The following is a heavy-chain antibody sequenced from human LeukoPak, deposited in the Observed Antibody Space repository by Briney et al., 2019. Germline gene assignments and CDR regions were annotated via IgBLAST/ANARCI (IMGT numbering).Heavy chain of an antibody. CDR1: GGTFSSYA. Sequence: SVTVSCKASGGTFSSYAISWVRQAPGQGLEWMGGIIPIFGTANYAQKFQGRVTITADESTSTAYMELSSLRSEDTAVYYCASEAAAGTLSAFYWGQGTLVTVSS. J-gene: IGHJ4*02. D-gene: IGHD6-13*01. CDR2: IIPIFGTA. CDR3: ASEAAAGTLSAFY. V-gene: IGHV1-69*13.